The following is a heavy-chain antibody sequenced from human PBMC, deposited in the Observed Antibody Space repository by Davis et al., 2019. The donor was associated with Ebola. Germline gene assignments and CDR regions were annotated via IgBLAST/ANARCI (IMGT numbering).Heavy chain of an antibody. V-gene: IGHV1-69*13. CDR2: IIPIFGTA. J-gene: IGHJ4*02. CDR3: ARQAGSARDAFDY. Sequence: SVKVSCKASGGTFINYAISWVRQAPGQGLEWMGGIIPIFGTANYAQKFQGRVTITADESTSTAYMELSSLRSEDTAVYYCARQAGSARDAFDYWGQGTLVTVSS. CDR1: GGTFINYA. D-gene: IGHD6-13*01.